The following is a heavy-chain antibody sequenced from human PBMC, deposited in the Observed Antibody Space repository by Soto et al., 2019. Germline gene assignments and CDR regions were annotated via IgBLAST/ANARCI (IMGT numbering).Heavy chain of an antibody. D-gene: IGHD5-12*01. V-gene: IGHV3-30*04. CDR1: GFTFSSYA. J-gene: IGHJ5*02. CDR3: ARDLATSNWFDP. Sequence: GGSLRLSCAASGFTFSSYAMHWVRQAPGKGLEWVAVISYDGSNKYYADSVKGRFTISRDNSKNTLYLQMNSLRAEDTSVYYCARDLATSNWFDPWGQGTLVTVSS. CDR2: ISYDGSNK.